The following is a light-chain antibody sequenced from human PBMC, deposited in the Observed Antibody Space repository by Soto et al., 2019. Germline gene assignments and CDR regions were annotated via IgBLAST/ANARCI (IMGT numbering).Light chain of an antibody. V-gene: IGLV4-69*01. CDR3: QTWGTAGV. Sequence: QSVLTQSPSASASLGASVKLTCTLSSGHIAYDIAWHQQQPGKGPRYLMKVYSLGGHSKGGGIPDRFSGSSSGTERYLTISSLQSEDEADYYCQTWGTAGVFGGGTKLTVL. J-gene: IGLJ3*02. CDR1: SGHIAYD. CDR2: VYSLGGH.